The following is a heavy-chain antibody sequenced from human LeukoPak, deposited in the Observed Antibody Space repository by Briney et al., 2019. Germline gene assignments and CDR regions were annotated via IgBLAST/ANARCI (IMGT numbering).Heavy chain of an antibody. CDR2: IYTSRST. Sequence: SQTLSLTCTVSGGSISSGSYYWSWIRQPAGKGLEWIGRIYTSRSTNYNPSLKSRVTISVDTSKNQFSLKLSSVTAADTAVYYCAREREDATVTTSQDAFDIWGQGTMVTVSS. V-gene: IGHV4-61*02. J-gene: IGHJ3*02. CDR1: GGSISSGSYY. D-gene: IGHD4-17*01. CDR3: AREREDATVTTSQDAFDI.